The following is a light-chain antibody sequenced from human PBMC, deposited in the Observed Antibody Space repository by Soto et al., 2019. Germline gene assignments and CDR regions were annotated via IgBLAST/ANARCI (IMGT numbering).Light chain of an antibody. CDR2: RAS. V-gene: IGKV1-5*03. CDR1: QSISSW. J-gene: IGKJ1*01. Sequence: DIXMTXXXXTLSASLGGRVTITCRASQSISSWLAWYQQKPGKAPKLLIYRASNLQSGVPARFSGRGSGTDFTLTISSLQPDDFANYYCQQYSSSSTFGQGTKVEMK. CDR3: QQYSSSST.